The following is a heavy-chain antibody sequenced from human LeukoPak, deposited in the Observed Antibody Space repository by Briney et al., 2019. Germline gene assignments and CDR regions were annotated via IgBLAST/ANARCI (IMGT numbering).Heavy chain of an antibody. V-gene: IGHV3-7*01. CDR1: GFTFSDYW. CDR3: ARGRGSTSERSDY. CDR2: INQEGSAK. J-gene: IGHJ4*02. Sequence: PGGSLRLSCIASGFTFSDYWMTWVRQAPGKGLEWVANINQEGSAKYYVDSVKGRFTNTRDNAKNSPYLQMDSLRVEDTATYYCARGRGSTSERSDYWGQGTLVTVSS. D-gene: IGHD2-2*01.